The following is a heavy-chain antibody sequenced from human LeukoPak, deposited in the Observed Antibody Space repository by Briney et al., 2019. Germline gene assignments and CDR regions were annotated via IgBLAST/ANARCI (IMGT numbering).Heavy chain of an antibody. J-gene: IGHJ5*02. Sequence: SETLSLTCAVYGGSFSAYYWSWIRQPPGKGLEWIGEINHSGSTNYNPSLKSRVTISVDTSKNQFSLQLNSVTPEDTAVYYCARGIAAAGTSWFDPWGQGTLVTVSS. V-gene: IGHV4-34*01. D-gene: IGHD6-13*01. CDR2: INHSGST. CDR1: GGSFSAYY. CDR3: ARGIAAAGTSWFDP.